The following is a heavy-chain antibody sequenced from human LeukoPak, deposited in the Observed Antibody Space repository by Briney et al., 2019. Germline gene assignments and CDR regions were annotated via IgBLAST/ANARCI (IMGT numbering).Heavy chain of an antibody. V-gene: IGHV3-7*03. J-gene: IGHJ4*02. D-gene: IGHD1-26*01. Sequence: GGSLRLSCVASGFNYNTYWMSWVRQAPGKGLEWVANIKQDGSERNYVDSVKGRFTISRDNAKNSLYLQMNSLRAEDTAIYYCTRDYRGTFDYWGQGTLVTVSS. CDR3: TRDYRGTFDY. CDR1: GFNYNTYW. CDR2: IKQDGSER.